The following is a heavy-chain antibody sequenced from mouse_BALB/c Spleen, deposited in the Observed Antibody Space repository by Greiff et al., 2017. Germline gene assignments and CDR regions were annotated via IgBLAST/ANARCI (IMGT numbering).Heavy chain of an antibody. J-gene: IGHJ4*01. V-gene: IGHV1-5*01. CDR1: GYTFTSYW. CDR2: IYPGNRDT. CDR3: TRNSYFPYAMDY. D-gene: IGHD6-5*01. Sequence: VQLQQSGTVLARPGASVKMSCKASGYTFTSYWMHWVKQRPGQGLEWIGAIYPGNRDTSYNQKFKGKAKLTAVTSTSTAYMELSSLTNEDSAVYYCTRNSYFPYAMDYWGQGTSVTVSS.